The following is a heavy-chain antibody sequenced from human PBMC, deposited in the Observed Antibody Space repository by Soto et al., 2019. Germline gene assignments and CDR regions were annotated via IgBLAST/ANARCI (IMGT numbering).Heavy chain of an antibody. CDR1: GFTFSNYW. CDR3: ARVTVAGL. CDR2: ISGDGTGT. Sequence: GGSLSLSCAASGFTFSNYWMHWVRQAPGKGLVWVSRISGDGTGTDYADSVKGRFTISRDNAKKTLYLQMNNLRADDTAVYYCARVTVAGLWGQGTLVTVSS. J-gene: IGHJ4*02. V-gene: IGHV3-74*01. D-gene: IGHD6-19*01.